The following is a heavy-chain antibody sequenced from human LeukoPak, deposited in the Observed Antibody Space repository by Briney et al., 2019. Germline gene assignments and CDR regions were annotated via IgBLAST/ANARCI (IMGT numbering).Heavy chain of an antibody. Sequence: GGSLRLSCAASGFTFSSYWMHWVRQAPGKRLVWVSRINTDGSSTSYADSVKGRFTISRDNAKNSLYLQMNSLRAEDTAVYYCARDGGYTDYFDYWGQGTLVTVSS. CDR1: GFTFSSYW. J-gene: IGHJ4*02. CDR3: ARDGGYTDYFDY. V-gene: IGHV3-74*01. CDR2: INTDGSST. D-gene: IGHD1-26*01.